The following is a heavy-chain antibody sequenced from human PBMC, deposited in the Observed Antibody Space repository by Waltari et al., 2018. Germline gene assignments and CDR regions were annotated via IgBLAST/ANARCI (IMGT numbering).Heavy chain of an antibody. CDR1: GYTFTSYA. Sequence: QVQLVQSGAEVKKPGASVKVSCKASGYTFTSYAMHWVRQAPGQRLEWMGWINAGNGNTKYSQEFQGRVTITRDTSASTAYMELSSLRSEDMAVYYCARASRGGGEQWLNYWGQGTLVTVSS. CDR3: ARASRGGGEQWLNY. D-gene: IGHD6-19*01. CDR2: INAGNGNT. J-gene: IGHJ4*02. V-gene: IGHV1-3*03.